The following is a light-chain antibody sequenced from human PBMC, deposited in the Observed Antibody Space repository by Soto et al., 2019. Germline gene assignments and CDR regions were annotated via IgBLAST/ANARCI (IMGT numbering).Light chain of an antibody. J-gene: IGKJ1*01. V-gene: IGKV1-5*03. CDR3: QQYYIYAT. Sequence: DIQMTQSPSTLSASVGDRVTITCRASQTISNYLTWYQQRPGKAPKLLIYRSSILQNVVPSRFSGSGSETEFTLTISRLQPDDFATYYCQQYYIYATFGQGTRVEI. CDR2: RSS. CDR1: QTISNY.